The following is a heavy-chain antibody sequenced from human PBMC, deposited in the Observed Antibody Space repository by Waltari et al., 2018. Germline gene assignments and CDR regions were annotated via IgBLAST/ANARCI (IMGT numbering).Heavy chain of an antibody. Sequence: QVQLQQWGAGLLKPSETLSLTCAVYDGSFSAYFWRWIRQSPGKGLEWIGQINRDGSNIYNPSLKSRVAMSVDTLKSQISLRLTSVTAADAAVYYCARVGDYHGSGRFGLDVWGQGTRVTVSS. CDR3: ARVGDYHGSGRFGLDV. D-gene: IGHD3-10*01. V-gene: IGHV4-34*01. J-gene: IGHJ6*02. CDR1: DGSFSAYF. CDR2: INRDGSN.